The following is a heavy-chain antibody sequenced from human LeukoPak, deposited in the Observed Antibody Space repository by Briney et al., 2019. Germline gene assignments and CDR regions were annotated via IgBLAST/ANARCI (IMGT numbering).Heavy chain of an antibody. Sequence: ASVKVSCKASGYTFTAHYLYWVRQAPGQGLEWMGWINPNSGDTNYAQKFQGWVTMTRDTSISTAYMELNRLKSDDTALYYCARGGGWGDTDTFFFWGQGTMVTVSS. CDR2: INPNSGDT. J-gene: IGHJ3*01. V-gene: IGHV1-2*04. D-gene: IGHD5-18*01. CDR1: GYTFTAHY. CDR3: ARGGGWGDTDTFFF.